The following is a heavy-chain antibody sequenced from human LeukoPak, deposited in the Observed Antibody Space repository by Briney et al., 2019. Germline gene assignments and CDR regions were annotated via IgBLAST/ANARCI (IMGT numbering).Heavy chain of an antibody. CDR2: IYYSGST. V-gene: IGHV4-59*01. CDR1: GGSISNYY. D-gene: IGHD3-9*01. Sequence: PSETLSLTCTVSGGSISNYYWSWIRQPPGKGLEWIGYIYYSGSTNYNPSLKSRVTISVDTSKNQFSLKLSSVTAADTAVYYCAREREVYDILTGNYYGMDVWGQGTTVTVSS. CDR3: AREREVYDILTGNYYGMDV. J-gene: IGHJ6*02.